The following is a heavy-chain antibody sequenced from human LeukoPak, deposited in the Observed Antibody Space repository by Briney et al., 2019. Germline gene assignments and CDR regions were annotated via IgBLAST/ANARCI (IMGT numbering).Heavy chain of an antibody. V-gene: IGHV3-23*01. D-gene: IGHD6-19*01. CDR1: GFTFSGSA. CDR3: AKDLLYSSGWYSWYFDL. CDR2: ISGSGGST. Sequence: GGSLRLSCAASGFTFSGSAMHWVRQAPGKGLEWVSAISGSGGSTYYADSVKGRFTISRDNSKNTLYLQMNSLRAEDTAVYYCAKDLLYSSGWYSWYFDLWGRGTLVTVSS. J-gene: IGHJ2*01.